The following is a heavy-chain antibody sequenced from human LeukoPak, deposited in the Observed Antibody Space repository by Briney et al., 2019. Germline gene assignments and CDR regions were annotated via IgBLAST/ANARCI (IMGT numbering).Heavy chain of an antibody. CDR2: INHSGST. V-gene: IGHV4-34*01. Sequence: SETLSLTCAVYGGSFSGYYWSWIRQPPGKGLEWIGEINHSGSTNYNPSLKSRVTTSVDTSKNQFSLKLSSVTAADTAVYYCARGHYYYGSGPPMDVWGQGTTVTVSS. D-gene: IGHD3-10*01. J-gene: IGHJ6*02. CDR1: GGSFSGYY. CDR3: ARGHYYYGSGPPMDV.